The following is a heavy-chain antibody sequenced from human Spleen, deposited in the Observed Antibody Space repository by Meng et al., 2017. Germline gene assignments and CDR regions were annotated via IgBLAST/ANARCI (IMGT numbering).Heavy chain of an antibody. D-gene: IGHD3-22*01. CDR1: GYSISSGYY. J-gene: IGHJ4*02. Sequence: GSLRLSCTVSGYSISSGYYWGWIRQPPGKGLEWIGSIYHSGSTYYNPSLKSRVTISVDTSKNQFSLKLSSVTAADTAVYYCASRAPQYHYDSSGHFDYWGQGTLVTVSS. CDR3: ASRAPQYHYDSSGHFDY. V-gene: IGHV4-38-2*02. CDR2: IYHSGST.